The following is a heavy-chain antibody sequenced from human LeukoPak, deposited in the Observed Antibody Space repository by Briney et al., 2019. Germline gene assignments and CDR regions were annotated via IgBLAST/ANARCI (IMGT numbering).Heavy chain of an antibody. CDR2: IIPILGIA. CDR1: GGTFSSYA. Sequence: ASVKVSCKASGGTFSSYAISWVRQAPGQGLEWMGRIIPILGIANYAQKFQGRVTITADKSTSTAYMELSGLRSEDTAVYYCARVSQGDDSSGYYLYYWGQGTLVTVSS. J-gene: IGHJ4*02. V-gene: IGHV1-69*04. CDR3: ARVSQGDDSSGYYLYY. D-gene: IGHD3-22*01.